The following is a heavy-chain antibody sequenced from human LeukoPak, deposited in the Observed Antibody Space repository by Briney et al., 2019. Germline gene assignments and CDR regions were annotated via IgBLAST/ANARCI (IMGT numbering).Heavy chain of an antibody. V-gene: IGHV1-24*01. CDR2: FDPEDGET. J-gene: IGHJ4*02. CDR1: GYTLTELS. D-gene: IGHD5-24*01. Sequence: ASVKVSCKVSGYTLTELSMHWVRQAPGKGLEWMGGFDPEDGETIYAQKFQGRVTMTEDTSRDTAYMELSSLRSEDTAVYYCATMPRMATISTESDYWGQGTLVTVSS. CDR3: ATMPRMATISTESDY.